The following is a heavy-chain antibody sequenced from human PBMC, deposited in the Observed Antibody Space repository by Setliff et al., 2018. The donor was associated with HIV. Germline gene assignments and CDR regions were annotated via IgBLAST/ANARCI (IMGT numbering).Heavy chain of an antibody. Sequence: GASVKVSCKASGYTFIDYFIHWVRQAPGQGPEWMGWISPYDLSERTSQRFRGRVTMTRDTSISTAYMELSGLASDDTAVYFCARQLSNSLDHWGQGTPVTVSS. D-gene: IGHD6-6*01. CDR3: ARQLSNSLDH. CDR1: GYTFIDYF. V-gene: IGHV1-2*02. CDR2: ISPYDLSE. J-gene: IGHJ4*02.